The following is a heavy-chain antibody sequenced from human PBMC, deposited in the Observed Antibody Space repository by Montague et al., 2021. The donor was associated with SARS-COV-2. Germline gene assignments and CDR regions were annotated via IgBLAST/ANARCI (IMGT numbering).Heavy chain of an antibody. CDR2: INQDETAK. CDR1: GFTSGDYQ. CDR3: ARSPRGSGTGWLDY. V-gene: IGHV3-7*01. J-gene: IGHJ4*02. Sequence: SLRLSCAASGFTSGDYQMTWVRQAPGKGLQWVANINQDETAKTYVDSVKGRFTISRDNAKNSLIQQMNSLKDEDTAVYYCARSPRGSGTGWLDYWGQGTLVTVSS. D-gene: IGHD3/OR15-3a*01.